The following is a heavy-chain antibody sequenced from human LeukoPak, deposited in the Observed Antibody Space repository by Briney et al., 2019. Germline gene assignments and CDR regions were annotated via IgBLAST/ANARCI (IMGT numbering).Heavy chain of an antibody. D-gene: IGHD6-13*01. Sequence: GGSLRLSCAASGFTVSDNYMSWVRQAPGKGPEWVSVMYSRGDTYYANSVKGRFTFSRDISKNTLYLQMNGLRNEDTAMYYCARDAPQVPAAGVLASWGQGTLVIVSS. CDR3: ARDAPQVPAAGVLAS. CDR1: GFTVSDNY. J-gene: IGHJ5*02. CDR2: MYSRGDT. V-gene: IGHV3-53*01.